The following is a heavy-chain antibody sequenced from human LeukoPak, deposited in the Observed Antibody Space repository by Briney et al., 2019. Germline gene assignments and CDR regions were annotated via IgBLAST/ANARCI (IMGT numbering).Heavy chain of an antibody. V-gene: IGHV4-59*01. J-gene: IGHJ6*02. CDR1: GGSLSSYY. CDR3: ARDDSDYGMDV. D-gene: IGHD2-21*01. CDR2: IYYSGST. Sequence: SETLPLTCTVSGGSLSSYYWSWIRQPPGKGLEWIGYIYYSGSTNYNPSLKSRVTISVDTSKNQFSLKLSSVTAADTAVYYCARDDSDYGMDVWGQGTTVTVSS.